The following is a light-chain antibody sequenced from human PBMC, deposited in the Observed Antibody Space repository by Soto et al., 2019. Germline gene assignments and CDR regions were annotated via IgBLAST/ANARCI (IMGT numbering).Light chain of an antibody. CDR2: EVS. CDR3: SSFTGRGTHVL. CDR1: DSDIGGYNY. Sequence: QSALTQPASVSGSPGQSITISCTGTDSDIGGYNYVSWYQQHPGQAPKVVIFEVSNRPSGVSNRFSGSKSGITASLTISGLQAEDEADYYCSSFTGRGTHVLFGGGTKLTVL. J-gene: IGLJ2*01. V-gene: IGLV2-14*03.